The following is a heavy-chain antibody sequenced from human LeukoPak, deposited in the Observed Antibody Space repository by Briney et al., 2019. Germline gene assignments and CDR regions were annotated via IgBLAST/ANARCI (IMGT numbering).Heavy chain of an antibody. CDR2: ISGRGDRT. V-gene: IGHV3-23*01. CDR3: AKEQSSSGFFDY. J-gene: IGHJ4*02. D-gene: IGHD6-6*01. Sequence: PGGSLRLSCAASGFTFSSYAMSCVRQAPGKGLEWVSAISGRGDRTYYADSVKGRFTISRDNSKNTLYLQMNSLRAEDTAVYYCAKEQSSSGFFDYWGQGTLVTVSS. CDR1: GFTFSSYA.